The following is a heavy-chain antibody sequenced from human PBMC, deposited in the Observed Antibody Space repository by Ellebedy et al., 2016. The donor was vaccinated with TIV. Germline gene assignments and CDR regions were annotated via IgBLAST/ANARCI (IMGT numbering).Heavy chain of an antibody. Sequence: MPSETLSLTCTVSGGSISSSSYYWGWIRQPPGKGLEWIGSIYYSGSTYYNPSLKSRVTISVDKSKNQFSLKLSSVTAADTAVYYCARYIRVRGVIRDLDAFDIWGQGTMVTVSS. CDR2: IYYSGST. V-gene: IGHV4-39*07. CDR1: GGSISSSSYY. CDR3: ARYIRVRGVIRDLDAFDI. D-gene: IGHD3-10*01. J-gene: IGHJ3*02.